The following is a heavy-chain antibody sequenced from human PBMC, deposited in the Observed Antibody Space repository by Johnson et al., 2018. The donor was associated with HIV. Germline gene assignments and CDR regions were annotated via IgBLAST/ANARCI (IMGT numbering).Heavy chain of an antibody. V-gene: IGHV3-11*04. D-gene: IGHD1-1*01. Sequence: QVQLVESGGGLVNPGGSLRLSCAASGFSFSDYYMSWIRQAPGKGLEWVSYISSSGGTIYYADSVKGRFSISRDNAKNSLYLQMNSLRAEDTAVYYCARVLGTSDAFDIWGQGTMVTVSS. CDR2: ISSSGGTI. CDR3: ARVLGTSDAFDI. CDR1: GFSFSDYY. J-gene: IGHJ3*02.